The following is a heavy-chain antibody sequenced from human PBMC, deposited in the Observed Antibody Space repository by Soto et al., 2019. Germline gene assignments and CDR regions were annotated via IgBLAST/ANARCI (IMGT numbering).Heavy chain of an antibody. CDR1: GGSISSYY. V-gene: IGHV4-4*07. CDR3: AGDEGYYYSGVDV. Sequence: SETLSLTCAVSGGSISSYYWSWIRQTAGKGLEWIGRIYPSGNTNYNPSLKSRVTMSIDTSKNQLSLKLRSVTAADTAVYFCAGDEGYYYSGVDVWGQGTAVTVSS. J-gene: IGHJ6*02. CDR2: IYPSGNT.